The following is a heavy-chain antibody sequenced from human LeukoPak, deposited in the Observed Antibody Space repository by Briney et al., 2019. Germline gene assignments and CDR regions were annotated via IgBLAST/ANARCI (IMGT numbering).Heavy chain of an antibody. CDR3: ARALYYYDSSGYPPDY. CDR1: GGSISSGDYY. Sequence: SETLSLTCTVSGGSISSGDYYWGWIRQPPGKGLEWIGYIYYSGSTYYNPSLKSRVTISVDRSKNQFSLKLSSVTAADTAVYYCARALYYYDSSGYPPDYWGQGTLVTVSS. D-gene: IGHD3-22*01. J-gene: IGHJ4*02. V-gene: IGHV4-30-4*01. CDR2: IYYSGST.